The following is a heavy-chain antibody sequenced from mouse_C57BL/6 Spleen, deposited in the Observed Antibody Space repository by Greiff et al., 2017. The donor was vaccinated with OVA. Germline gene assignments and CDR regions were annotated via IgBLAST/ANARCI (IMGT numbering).Heavy chain of an antibody. CDR2: INPNNGGT. V-gene: IGHV1-22*01. J-gene: IGHJ4*01. CDR1: GYTFTDYN. Sequence: VQLKQSGPELVKPGASVKMSCKASGYTFTDYNMHWVKQSHGKSLEWIGYINPNNGGTSYNQKFKGKATLTVNKSSSTAYMELRSLTSEDSAVYYCARYDYDLYYYAMDYWGQGTSVTVSS. CDR3: ARYDYDLYYYAMDY. D-gene: IGHD2-4*01.